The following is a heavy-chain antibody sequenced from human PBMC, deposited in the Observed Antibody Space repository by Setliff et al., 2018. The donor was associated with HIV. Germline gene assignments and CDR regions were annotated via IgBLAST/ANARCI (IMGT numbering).Heavy chain of an antibody. J-gene: IGHJ4*02. V-gene: IGHV1-2*02. CDR3: ARQLSNSLDH. CDR1: GYIFTDYF. Sequence: ASVKVSCKASGYIFTDYFIHWVRQAPGQGLEWMGWISPQNGDRKIPQRFRGRATMTRDTSISTAYVELTGLTSDDTAVYFCARQLSNSLDHWGQGTPVTVSS. CDR2: ISPQNGDR. D-gene: IGHD6-6*01.